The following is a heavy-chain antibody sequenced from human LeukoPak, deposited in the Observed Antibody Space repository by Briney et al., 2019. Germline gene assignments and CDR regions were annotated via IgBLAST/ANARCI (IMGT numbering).Heavy chain of an antibody. CDR3: AKVYCTNGVCYFFDY. CDR1: GFTVSSNY. J-gene: IGHJ4*02. D-gene: IGHD2-8*01. CDR2: IYSGGST. V-gene: IGHV3-53*01. Sequence: GGSLRLSCAASGFTVSSNYMSWVRQAPGKGLEWVSVIYSGGSTYYADSVKGRSTISRDNSKNTLYLQMNSLRAEDTAVYYCAKVYCTNGVCYFFDYWGQGTLVTVSS.